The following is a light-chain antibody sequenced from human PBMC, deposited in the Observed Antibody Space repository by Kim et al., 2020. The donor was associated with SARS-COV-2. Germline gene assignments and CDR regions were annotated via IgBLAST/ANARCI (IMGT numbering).Light chain of an antibody. CDR3: AAWDDSLYVVV. V-gene: IGLV1-44*01. Sequence: QSVLRQPPSASGTPGQRVTISCSGSSSNIGSNTVNWYQQLPGTAPKLLINYNDKRPSGVPDRFSGSKSDTSASLAITGLQSEDEAVYYCAAWDDSLYVVVFGRGTKVTVL. J-gene: IGLJ2*01. CDR2: YND. CDR1: SSNIGSNT.